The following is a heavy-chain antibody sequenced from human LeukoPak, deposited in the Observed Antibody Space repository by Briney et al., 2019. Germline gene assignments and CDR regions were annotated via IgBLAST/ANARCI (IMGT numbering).Heavy chain of an antibody. CDR1: GGSFSGYY. CDR3: ARVSLLAPYYFDY. V-gene: IGHV4-34*01. J-gene: IGHJ4*02. Sequence: SETLSLTCAVYGGSFSGYYWSWIRQPPGKGLEWIGEINHSGSTNYNPSLKSRVTISVDTSKNQFSLKLGSVTAADTAVYYCARVSLLAPYYFDYWGQGTLVTVSS. CDR2: INHSGST.